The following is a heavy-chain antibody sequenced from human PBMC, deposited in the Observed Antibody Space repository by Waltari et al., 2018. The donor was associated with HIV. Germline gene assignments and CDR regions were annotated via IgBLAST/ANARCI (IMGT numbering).Heavy chain of an antibody. CDR2: INPNSGDT. CDR1: GYTLTGYY. J-gene: IGHJ6*02. D-gene: IGHD4-17*01. V-gene: IGHV1-2*06. CDR3: ARVTTVTGDSYFYYGMDV. Sequence: QVQLVQSGAEVRKPGASVKVSCKASGYTLTGYYLHLVGQAPGQGLEWMGRINPNSGDTNYAQKFQARVTMTRDTSIGAAYMELSSLRPNDTAVYYCARVTTVTGDSYFYYGMDVWGQGTTVTVSS.